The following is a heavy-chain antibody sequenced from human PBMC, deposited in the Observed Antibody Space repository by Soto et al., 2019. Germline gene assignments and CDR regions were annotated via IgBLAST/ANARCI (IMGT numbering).Heavy chain of an antibody. V-gene: IGHV3-23*01. CDR2: ISDNGGIT. D-gene: IGHD6-13*01. CDR3: AKDPQQLTVYVDY. CDR1: EFTFSNYA. Sequence: GGFLRLSCAASEFTFSNYAMSWVRQAPGKGLERVSSISDNGGITYYADSVKGRFTISRDNSKNTLYLQMNSLRAEDTAVYYCAKDPQQLTVYVDYWGQGTQGTVSS. J-gene: IGHJ4*02.